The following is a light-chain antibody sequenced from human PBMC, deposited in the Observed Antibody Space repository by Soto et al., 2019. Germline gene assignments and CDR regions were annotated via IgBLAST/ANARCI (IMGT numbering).Light chain of an antibody. Sequence: DIAMTQSPDSLAVSLGERATITCKSGRSLLHYSGKGDCLAWYKHKSGQPPKLLIYWASTRHSGVPDRFGGSGSGSDFTLTINSLQTEDVEIYYCQQYCTSPLTFGQGTRLEIK. CDR2: WAS. CDR1: RSLLHYSGKGDC. J-gene: IGKJ5*01. CDR3: QQYCTSPLT. V-gene: IGKV4-1*01.